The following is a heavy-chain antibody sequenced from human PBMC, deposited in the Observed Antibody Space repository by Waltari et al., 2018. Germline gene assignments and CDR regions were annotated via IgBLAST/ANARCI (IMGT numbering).Heavy chain of an antibody. CDR3: TKADSGWKYFQF. J-gene: IGHJ1*01. D-gene: IGHD6-19*01. CDR2: MYRVGTT. V-gene: IGHV3-53*05. CDR1: GFSVRSNY. Sequence: EVQLVESGGGLIQPGGSLRLSCAVSGFSVRSNYMIWVRQAPGRGLEWVSAMYRVGTTYHADSVKGRFAISRDNSRNTLYLQMNSLRTEDTAVYYCTKADSGWKYFQFWGQGTRVTVSS.